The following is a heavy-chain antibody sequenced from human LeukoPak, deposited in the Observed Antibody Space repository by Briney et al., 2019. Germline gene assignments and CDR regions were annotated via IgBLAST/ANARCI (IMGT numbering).Heavy chain of an antibody. Sequence: GGSLRLSCSASGFTFSSYEMNWVRQAPGKGLEWVSYISGTGSTRYYADSVKGRFTISGDNAKNSLYLQMNSLRAEDTALYYCARVEQQLVRGCWGQGTLVTVSS. J-gene: IGHJ4*02. V-gene: IGHV3-48*03. D-gene: IGHD6-13*01. CDR1: GFTFSSYE. CDR3: ARVEQQLVRGC. CDR2: ISGTGSTR.